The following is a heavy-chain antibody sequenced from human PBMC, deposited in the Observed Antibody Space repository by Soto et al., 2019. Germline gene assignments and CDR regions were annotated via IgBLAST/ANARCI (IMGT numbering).Heavy chain of an antibody. CDR3: ARDLTTATGAFDY. V-gene: IGHV3-21*01. D-gene: IGHD6-13*01. J-gene: IGHJ4*02. Sequence: SVKGRFTISRDNAKNSLFLQVNSLRDEDTAVYFCARDLTTATGAFDYWGQGTRVTVSS.